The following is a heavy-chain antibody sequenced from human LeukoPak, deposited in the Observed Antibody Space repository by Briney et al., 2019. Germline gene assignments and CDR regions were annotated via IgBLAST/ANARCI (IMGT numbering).Heavy chain of an antibody. J-gene: IGHJ5*02. CDR1: GFTFSDYY. Sequence: NPGGSLRLSCAASGFTFSDYYMSWIRQAPGKGLEWVPYISSSGSTIYYADSVKGRFTISRDNSKNTLYLQMNSLRAEDTAVYYCAKDLAGPTYYYDSSGYSNWFDPWGQGTLVTVSS. CDR3: AKDLAGPTYYYDSSGYSNWFDP. D-gene: IGHD3-22*01. V-gene: IGHV3-11*01. CDR2: ISSSGSTI.